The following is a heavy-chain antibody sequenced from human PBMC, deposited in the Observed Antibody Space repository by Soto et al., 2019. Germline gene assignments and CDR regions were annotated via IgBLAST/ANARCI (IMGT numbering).Heavy chain of an antibody. CDR2: INHSGST. J-gene: IGHJ4*02. D-gene: IGHD3-16*01. V-gene: IGHV4-34*01. CDR1: GGSFSGYY. Sequence: SETLSLTCAVYGGSFSGYYWSWIRQPPGKGLEWIGEINHSGSTNYNPSLKSRVTISVDTSKNQFSLKLSSVTAADTAVYYCARGRDASIDLGYWGQGTLVTVSS. CDR3: ARGRDASIDLGY.